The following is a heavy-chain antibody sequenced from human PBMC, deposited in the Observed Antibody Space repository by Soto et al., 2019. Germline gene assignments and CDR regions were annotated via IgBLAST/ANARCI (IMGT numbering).Heavy chain of an antibody. CDR2: ISSSSSYI. CDR3: ARGLPVVVAGTPHY. Sequence: PGGSLRLSCAASGFTFSSYSMNWVRQAPGKGLEWVSSISSSSSYIYYADSVKGRFTISRDNAKNSLYLQMNSLRAEDTAVYYCARGLPVVVAGTPHYWGQGTLVTVSS. V-gene: IGHV3-21*01. J-gene: IGHJ4*02. CDR1: GFTFSSYS. D-gene: IGHD6-19*01.